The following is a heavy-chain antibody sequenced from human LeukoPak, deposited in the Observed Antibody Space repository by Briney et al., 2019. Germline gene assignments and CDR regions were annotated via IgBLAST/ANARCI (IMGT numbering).Heavy chain of an antibody. J-gene: IGHJ5*02. CDR2: INPNSGGT. V-gene: IGHV1-2*04. CDR1: GYTFTGYY. CDR3: ARGSGSYRSGNWFDP. D-gene: IGHD1-26*01. Sequence: ASVKVSCKASGYTFTGYYMHWVRQAPGQGLEWMGWINPNSGGTNYAQKFQGWVTMTGDTSISTAYMELSRLRSDDTAVYYCARGSGSYRSGNWFDPWGQGTLVTVSS.